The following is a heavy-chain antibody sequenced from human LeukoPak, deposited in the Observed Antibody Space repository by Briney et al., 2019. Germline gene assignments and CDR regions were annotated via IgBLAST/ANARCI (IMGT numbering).Heavy chain of an antibody. J-gene: IGHJ4*02. V-gene: IGHV1-2*02. CDR1: GYTFTGYY. D-gene: IGHD7-27*01. CDR3: ARDRGRTGAPLYYFDY. Sequence: ASVKVSCKASGYTFTGYYMHWVRQAPGQGLEWMGWINPNSGGTNYAQKFQGRGTMTRDTSISTAYMELSRLRSDDTAVYYCARDRGRTGAPLYYFDYWGQGTLVTVSS. CDR2: INPNSGGT.